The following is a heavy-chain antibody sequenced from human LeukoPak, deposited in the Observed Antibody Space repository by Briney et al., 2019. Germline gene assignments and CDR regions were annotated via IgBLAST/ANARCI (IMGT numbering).Heavy chain of an antibody. D-gene: IGHD3-22*01. CDR2: LSGSGSST. CDR3: AKDSRYYFDSSGYFDY. CDR1: GFTFSSYA. J-gene: IGHJ4*02. Sequence: PGGSLRLSCAASGFTFSSYAMSWVRQAPGKGLEWVSALSGSGSSTYYADSVKGRFTISRDNSKITLYLQMNSLRAEDTAVYYCAKDSRYYFDSSGYFDYWGQGTLVTVSS. V-gene: IGHV3-23*01.